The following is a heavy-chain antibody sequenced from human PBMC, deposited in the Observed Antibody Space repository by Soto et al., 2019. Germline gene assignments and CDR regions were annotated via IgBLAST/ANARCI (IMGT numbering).Heavy chain of an antibody. CDR3: ARALRQGIYDFWSAYFYGMDV. V-gene: IGHV1-46*01. D-gene: IGHD3-3*01. CDR2: INPSGGST. CDR1: GYPFTSYY. J-gene: IGHJ6*01. Sequence: GSVKVYFKTSGYPFTSYYMHLVREAPGQGLEWMGIINPSGGSTTYAQKFQGRVTMTRDTSTSTVYMELSSLRSEDTAVYYCARALRQGIYDFWSAYFYGMDVWGQGTTVTVSS.